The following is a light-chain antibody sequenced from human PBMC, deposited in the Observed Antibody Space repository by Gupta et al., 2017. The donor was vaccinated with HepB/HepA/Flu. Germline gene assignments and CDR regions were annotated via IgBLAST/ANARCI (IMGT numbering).Light chain of an antibody. CDR1: NSNIENNY. Sequence: QSVLTQPPSVSAALGQKVTISCSGSNSNIENNYVSWYQQQLPGTAPKLLIYENNKRPSDIPDRFSGSKSGTSATLGITGLQTGDEADYYCGTWDNSLNGGVFGSGTRVTVL. CDR3: GTWDNSLNGGV. CDR2: ENN. J-gene: IGLJ1*01. V-gene: IGLV1-51*02.